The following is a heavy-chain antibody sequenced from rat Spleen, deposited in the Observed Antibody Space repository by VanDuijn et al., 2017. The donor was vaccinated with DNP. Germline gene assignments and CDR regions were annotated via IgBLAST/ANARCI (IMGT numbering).Heavy chain of an antibody. D-gene: IGHD1-10*01. CDR3: ARHETTTDFDY. Sequence: EVQLVKSGGGLVQPGRSLKLSCAASGFTFSDYNMAWVRQAPKKGLEWVATIIYDGSSTYYGDSVKGRFTIFRDNTKSTLYLQMNSLRSEDTATYYCARHETTTDFDYWGQGVMVTVSS. V-gene: IGHV5-22*01. J-gene: IGHJ2*01. CDR2: IIYDGSST. CDR1: GFTFSDYN.